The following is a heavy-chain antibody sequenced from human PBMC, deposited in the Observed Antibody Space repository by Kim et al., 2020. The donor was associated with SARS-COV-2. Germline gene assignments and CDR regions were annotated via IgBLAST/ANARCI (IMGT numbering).Heavy chain of an antibody. D-gene: IGHD1-26*01. J-gene: IGHJ6*02. CDR3: AKDLYDSGSYSAMDV. CDR2: ISGSGGNT. CDR1: GFTFSSYA. V-gene: IGHV3-23*01. Sequence: GGSLRLSCAASGFTFSSYAMSWVRQAPGKGLEWVSAISGSGGNTYYTDSVKGRFTISRDNSKNTLYLQMNSLRAEDTAVYYCAKDLYDSGSYSAMDVWGQGTMVTVSS.